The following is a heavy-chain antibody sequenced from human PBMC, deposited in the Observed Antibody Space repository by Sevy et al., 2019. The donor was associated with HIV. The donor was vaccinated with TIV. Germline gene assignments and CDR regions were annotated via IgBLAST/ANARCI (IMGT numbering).Heavy chain of an antibody. CDR2: INRDGSST. J-gene: IGHJ5*02. CDR3: LSEGGDWFDP. D-gene: IGHD3-16*01. Sequence: GGSLRLSCAASGFTVRSDWMHWVRQAPGKGLVWVSRINRDGSSTAYADSVKGRFTISSDNAKKTLYLEMNSLGAEDTSVYYCLSEGGDWFDPWGQGTLVTVSS. CDR1: GFTVRSDW. V-gene: IGHV3-74*01.